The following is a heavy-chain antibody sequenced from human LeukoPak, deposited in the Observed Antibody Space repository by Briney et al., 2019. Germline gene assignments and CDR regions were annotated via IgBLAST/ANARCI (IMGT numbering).Heavy chain of an antibody. Sequence: GESLTLSCAVSGFTFSSYSMNWVRQAAGKGLEWVSSIRSSSSYIYYPDSVKGRFTISRDNAKNSLYLQMTSRAAENRAVYYCVADYDTRCFDYWGQGTLVTVSS. D-gene: IGHD3-9*01. J-gene: IGHJ4*02. V-gene: IGHV3-21*01. CDR3: VADYDTRCFDY. CDR2: IRSSSSYI. CDR1: GFTFSSYS.